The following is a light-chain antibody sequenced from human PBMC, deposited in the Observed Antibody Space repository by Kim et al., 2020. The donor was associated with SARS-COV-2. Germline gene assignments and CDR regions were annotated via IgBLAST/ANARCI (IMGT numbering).Light chain of an antibody. CDR3: LLPYGVSRAV. V-gene: IGLV7-46*01. CDR1: TGAVSTNNW. J-gene: IGLJ3*02. CDR2: DTS. Sequence: QAVVTQEPSLTVSPGGTVTLTCGSSTGAVSTNNWPYWFQQKPGQAPRTLIYDTSYKLSWTPARFSGSLFGGKAALTLSGAQPDDEADYYCLLPYGVSRAVFGGGTQLTVL.